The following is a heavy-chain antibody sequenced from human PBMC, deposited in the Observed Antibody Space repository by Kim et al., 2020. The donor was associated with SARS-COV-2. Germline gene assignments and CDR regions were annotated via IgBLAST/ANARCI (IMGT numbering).Heavy chain of an antibody. D-gene: IGHD6-13*01. Sequence: GGSLRLSCTASGFTFGDYAMSWFRQAPGKGLEWVGFIRSKAYGGTTEYAASVKGRFTISRDDSKSIAYLQMNSLKTEDTAVYYCTKQQLVRAFDPWGQGTLVTVSS. J-gene: IGHJ5*02. V-gene: IGHV3-49*03. CDR3: TKQQLVRAFDP. CDR1: GFTFGDYA. CDR2: IRSKAYGGTT.